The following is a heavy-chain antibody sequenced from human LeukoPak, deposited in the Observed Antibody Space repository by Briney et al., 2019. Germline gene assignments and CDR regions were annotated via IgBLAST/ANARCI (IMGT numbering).Heavy chain of an antibody. CDR1: GFTFSSYS. V-gene: IGHV3-21*01. CDR3: ARGLIAAAGHGFDP. J-gene: IGHJ5*02. CDR2: ISSSSSYI. D-gene: IGHD6-13*01. Sequence: GGSLRLSCAASGFTFSSYSMNWVRQAPGKGLEWVSSISSSSSYIYYADSVKGRFTISRDNAKNSLYLQMNSLRAEDTAVYYCARGLIAAAGHGFDPWGQGTLVTVSS.